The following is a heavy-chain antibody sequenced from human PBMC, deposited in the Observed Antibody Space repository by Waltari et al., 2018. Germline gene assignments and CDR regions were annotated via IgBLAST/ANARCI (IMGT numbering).Heavy chain of an antibody. Sequence: QVQLQESGPGLVKPSETLSLTCTVSGGSISSSSYYWGWIRQPPGKGLEWIGSIYYSGSTYYNPSLKSRVTISVDTSKNQFSLKLSSVTAADTAVYYCARLSYRPLPWFDPWGQGTLVTVSS. D-gene: IGHD3-16*01. J-gene: IGHJ5*02. CDR3: ARLSYRPLPWFDP. V-gene: IGHV4-39*01. CDR2: IYYSGST. CDR1: GGSISSSSYY.